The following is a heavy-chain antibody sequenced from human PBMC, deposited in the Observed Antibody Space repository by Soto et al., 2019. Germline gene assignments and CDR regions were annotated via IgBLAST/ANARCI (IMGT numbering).Heavy chain of an antibody. V-gene: IGHV1-8*02. J-gene: IGHJ4*02. CDR3: ARTAPMDAGDKYYYDF. Sequence: ASVKVSCKASGYTFTTYDIHWVRQATGQGLEWMGWMNPNSGNTGYAQKFQDRITLTRDTSITTVYMDLRSLTSEDTAIYYCARTAPMDAGDKYYYDFWGQGALVTVSS. CDR1: GYTFTTYD. CDR2: MNPNSGNT. D-gene: IGHD3-16*01.